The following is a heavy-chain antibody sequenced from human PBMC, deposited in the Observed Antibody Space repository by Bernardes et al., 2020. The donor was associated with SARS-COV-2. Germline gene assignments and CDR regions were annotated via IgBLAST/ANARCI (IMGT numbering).Heavy chain of an antibody. Sequence: ASVKVSCKASGYTFTNYAIHWMRQAPGQRPEWLGWMNAGNGYSIFSQNFQDRITFARDTSATTAFVELRSLTSEDTAVYYCATIGVIVPAAFDSWGQGTLVTVSS. J-gene: IGHJ4*02. CDR3: ATIGVIVPAAFDS. CDR1: GYTFTNYA. CDR2: MNAGNGYS. V-gene: IGHV1-3*01. D-gene: IGHD2-2*01.